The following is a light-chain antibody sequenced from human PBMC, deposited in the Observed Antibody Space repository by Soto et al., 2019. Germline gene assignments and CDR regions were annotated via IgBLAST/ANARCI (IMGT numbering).Light chain of an antibody. Sequence: DIQMTQSPSSLSASVGDRVTITCRASQSMNSHLNWYQQKPGKAPKLLIYGTSSLQSGVPSRFSGSGSGTDFTLTISILQPEDFAAYYCQLSDSMPWTFGQGTKVE. J-gene: IGKJ1*01. V-gene: IGKV1-39*01. CDR3: QLSDSMPWT. CDR2: GTS. CDR1: QSMNSH.